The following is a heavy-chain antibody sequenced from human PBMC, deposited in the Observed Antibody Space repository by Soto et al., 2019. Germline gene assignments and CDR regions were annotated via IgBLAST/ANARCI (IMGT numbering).Heavy chain of an antibody. J-gene: IGHJ6*03. V-gene: IGHV3-23*01. CDR3: ARDLSWGSNFYYDMDT. CDR1: GFTFSSYA. Sequence: PGGSLRLSCAASGFTFSSYAMSWVRQAPGKGLEWVSAISGSGGSTYYAGSVKGRFTISRDNSKNTLYLQMNSLRAEDTAVYYCARDLSWGSNFYYDMDTWGKETTATVSS. D-gene: IGHD3-16*01. CDR2: ISGSGGST.